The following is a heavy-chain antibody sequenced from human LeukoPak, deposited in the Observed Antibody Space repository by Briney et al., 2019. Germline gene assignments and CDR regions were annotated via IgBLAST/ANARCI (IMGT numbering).Heavy chain of an antibody. CDR2: IYPGDSDT. V-gene: IGHV5-51*01. Sequence: GASLQISCQGAGSMFSTHWIGWGRPLPGKGVEWRGVIYPGDSDTKYSPSFQGQVTFSADKSNNTAYLQWTSLKASDAAIYYCARVGGGDPQYDFDHWGQGTLVTVSS. D-gene: IGHD2-21*02. CDR1: GSMFSTHW. J-gene: IGHJ4*02. CDR3: ARVGGGDPQYDFDH.